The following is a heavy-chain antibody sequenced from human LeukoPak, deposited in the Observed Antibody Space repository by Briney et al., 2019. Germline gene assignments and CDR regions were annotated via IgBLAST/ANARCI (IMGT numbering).Heavy chain of an antibody. J-gene: IGHJ4*02. D-gene: IGHD4-17*01. CDR2: IKQDGSEK. CDR3: AKEVTYGDYEGFYFDY. V-gene: IGHV3-7*03. Sequence: PGGSLRLSCAASGFTFSSYWMSWVRQAPGKGLEWVANIKQDGSEKYYVDSVKGRFTISRDNSKNTLYLQMNSLRAEDTAVYYCAKEVTYGDYEGFYFDYWGQGTLVTVSS. CDR1: GFTFSSYW.